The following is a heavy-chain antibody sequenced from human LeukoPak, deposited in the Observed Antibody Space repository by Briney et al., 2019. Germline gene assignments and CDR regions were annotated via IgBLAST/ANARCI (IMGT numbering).Heavy chain of an antibody. CDR3: ARTSPRRQKYYYDSSGSADY. Sequence: SETLSLTCAVYGGSFSGYYWSWIRQPPGKGLEWIGEINHSGSTNYNPSLKSRVTISVDTSKNQFSLKLSSVTAADTAVYYCARTSPRRQKYYYDSSGSADYWGQGTLVTVSS. V-gene: IGHV4-34*01. CDR2: INHSGST. J-gene: IGHJ4*02. CDR1: GGSFSGYY. D-gene: IGHD3-22*01.